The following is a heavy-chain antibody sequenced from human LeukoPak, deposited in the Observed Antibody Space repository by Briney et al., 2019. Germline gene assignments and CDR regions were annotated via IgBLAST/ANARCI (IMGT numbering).Heavy chain of an antibody. J-gene: IGHJ4*02. V-gene: IGHV3-23*01. Sequence: GGSPRLSCAASGFTFSSYGMSWVRQAPGKGLEWVSAIGGRDGSTYYADSVKGRFTISRDNSKNTLYVQMNSLRAEDTAVYYCAKGHYYDSGSLDYWGQGTLVTVSS. CDR3: AKGHYYDSGSLDY. CDR1: GFTFSSYG. D-gene: IGHD3-10*01. CDR2: IGGRDGST.